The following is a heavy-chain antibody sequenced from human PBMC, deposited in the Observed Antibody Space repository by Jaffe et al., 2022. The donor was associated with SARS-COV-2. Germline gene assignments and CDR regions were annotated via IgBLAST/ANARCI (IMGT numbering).Heavy chain of an antibody. V-gene: IGHV3-23*01. CDR3: AKVRGQWLLDPWFDS. J-gene: IGHJ5*01. CDR2: ITDSGGTT. CDR1: GFTFSTYA. D-gene: IGHD5-12*01. Sequence: EVQLLESGGGLVQRGGSLRLSCAASGFTFSTYAMSWVRQAPGKGLEWVSTITDSGGTTYYADSVKGRFTISRDNSENTVFLQVNSLRAEDTALYYCAKVRGQWLLDPWFDSWGQGTLVTVSS.